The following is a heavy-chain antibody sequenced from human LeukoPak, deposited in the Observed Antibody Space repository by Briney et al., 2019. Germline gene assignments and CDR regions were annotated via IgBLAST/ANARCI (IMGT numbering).Heavy chain of an antibody. CDR2: IIPIFGTA. CDR1: GGTFSSCA. J-gene: IGHJ6*03. CDR3: ARGGGKDPYYYYYMDV. D-gene: IGHD3-16*01. Sequence: ASVKVSCKASGGTFSSCAISWVRQAPGQGLEWMGGIIPIFGTANYAQKFQGRVTITADESTSTAYMELRSLRSDDTAVYYCARGGGKDPYYYYYMDVWGKGTTVTVSS. V-gene: IGHV1-69*13.